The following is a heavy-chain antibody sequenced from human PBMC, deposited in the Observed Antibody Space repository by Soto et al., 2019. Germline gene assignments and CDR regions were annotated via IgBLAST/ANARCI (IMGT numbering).Heavy chain of an antibody. V-gene: IGHV3-23*01. J-gene: IGHJ4*02. CDR1: GFTFSSYA. CDR2: ISGSGGST. D-gene: IGHD6-13*01. CDR3: AKDFRSAIAAAGKD. Sequence: SLRLSCAASGFTFSSYAMSWVRQAPGKGLEWVSAISGSGGSTYYADSVKGRFTISRDNSKNTLYLQMNSLRAEDTAVYYCAKDFRSAIAAAGKDWGQGTLVTVSS.